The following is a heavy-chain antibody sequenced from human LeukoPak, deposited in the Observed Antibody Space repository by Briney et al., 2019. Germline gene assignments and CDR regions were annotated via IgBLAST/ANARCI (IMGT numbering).Heavy chain of an antibody. CDR3: ARGHRIAARRGQFDY. V-gene: IGHV1-69*06. D-gene: IGHD6-6*01. CDR2: IIPIFGTA. J-gene: IGHJ4*02. CDR1: GGTFSSYA. Sequence: SVKVSCKASGGTFSSYAISWVRQAPGQGLEWMGGIIPIFGTANYAQKFQGRVTITADKSTSTAYMELSSLRSEDTAVYYCARGHRIAARRGQFDYWGQGTLVTVSS.